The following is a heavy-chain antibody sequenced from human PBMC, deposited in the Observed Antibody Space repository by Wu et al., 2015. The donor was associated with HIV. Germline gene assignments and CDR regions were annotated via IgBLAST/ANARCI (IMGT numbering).Heavy chain of an antibody. CDR3: ARNTDSVATSLYSLGV. J-gene: IGHJ6*02. Sequence: QVQLVQSGADVKKPGSSVRVSCKLSGGPLSSYAISWVRQAPGQGLEWMAGIIPIFGTTNHAQRFQGRVTLTADESTGTAYMELSSLRSDDTAVYYCARNTDSVATSLYSLGVWGQGTVVTVSS. CDR1: GGPLSSYA. V-gene: IGHV1-69*12. CDR2: IIPIFGTT. D-gene: IGHD5-12*01.